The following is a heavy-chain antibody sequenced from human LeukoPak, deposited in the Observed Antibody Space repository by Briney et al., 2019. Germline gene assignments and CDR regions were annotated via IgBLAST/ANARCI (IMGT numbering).Heavy chain of an antibody. D-gene: IGHD3-22*01. CDR2: IYSGGST. CDR1: GFTVSSNY. J-gene: IGHJ6*02. V-gene: IGHV3-66*01. Sequence: GGSLRLSCAASGFTVSSNYMSWVRQAPGKGLEWVSVIYSGGSTYYADSVKGRFTISRDNSKNTLYLQMNSLRAEDTAVYYCARDGGYYYDSSGYYATTYYYGMDVWGQGTTVTVSS. CDR3: ARDGGYYYDSSGYYATTYYYGMDV.